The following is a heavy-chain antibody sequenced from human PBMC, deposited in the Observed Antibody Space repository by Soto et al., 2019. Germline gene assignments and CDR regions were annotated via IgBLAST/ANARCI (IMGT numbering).Heavy chain of an antibody. J-gene: IGHJ5*02. CDR2: ISGSGGNT. D-gene: IGHD3-16*01. V-gene: IGHV3-23*01. CDR3: VKDRNYADDRDQ. CDR1: GFTLRNSI. Sequence: PGGSLRLSCAASGFTLRNSIMNWVRRPPGKGLEWVSAISGSGGNTYYADSVKGRFTISRDNSKNTLYLQMSSLRAEDTAVYYCVKDRNYADDRDQWGQGTLVTVSS.